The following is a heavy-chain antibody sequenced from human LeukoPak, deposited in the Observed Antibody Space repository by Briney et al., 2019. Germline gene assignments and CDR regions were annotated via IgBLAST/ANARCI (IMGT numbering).Heavy chain of an antibody. CDR1: GVSFSGYY. V-gene: IGHV4-34*01. J-gene: IGHJ5*02. CDR3: ARISRRGSWP. Sequence: SQTLSLTCAVYGVSFSGYYLSWIRQPPGNGLEWIGEINHSGSTNYNPSLKSRVTISVDTSKNQFSLKLSSVNAADTAVYYCARISRRGSWPWGQGTLVTVSS. D-gene: IGHD1-26*01. CDR2: INHSGST.